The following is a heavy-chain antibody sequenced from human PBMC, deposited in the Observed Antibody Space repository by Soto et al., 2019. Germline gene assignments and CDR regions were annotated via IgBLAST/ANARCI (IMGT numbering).Heavy chain of an antibody. CDR1: GFTFSSYA. V-gene: IGHV3-23*01. CDR2: ISGSGGST. CDR3: AKDKVLPPMQRLAGYYGMDV. D-gene: IGHD1-1*01. Sequence: QPGGSLRLSCAASGFTFSSYAMSWVRQAPGKGLEWVSAISGSGGSTYYADSVKGRFTISRDNSKNTLYLQMNSLRAEDTAVYYCAKDKVLPPMQRLAGYYGMDVWGQGTTVTVSS. J-gene: IGHJ6*02.